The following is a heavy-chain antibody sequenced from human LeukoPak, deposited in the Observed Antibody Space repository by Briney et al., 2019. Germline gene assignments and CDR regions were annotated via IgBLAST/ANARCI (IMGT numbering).Heavy chain of an antibody. J-gene: IGHJ4*02. D-gene: IGHD6-13*01. Sequence: PGGSLRLSCEVSGFDFSSYSMNWVRQAPGKGLEWLAYINTSGGPIYYADSVKGRFTISRDNAKNSLYLQMNSLRVEDTAVYYCARSSSSSVDYWGQGTPVTVSS. V-gene: IGHV3-48*04. CDR3: ARSSSSSVDY. CDR1: GFDFSSYS. CDR2: INTSGGPI.